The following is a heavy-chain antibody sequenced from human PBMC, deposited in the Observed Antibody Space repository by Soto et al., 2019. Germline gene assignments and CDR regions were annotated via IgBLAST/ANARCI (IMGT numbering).Heavy chain of an antibody. J-gene: IGHJ6*02. CDR2: INPSGGST. V-gene: IGHV1-46*01. D-gene: IGHD2-21*02. CDR3: ARRVCGGDCNPYYYSGIDV. Sequence: ASVKVSCKASGYTFTSYYMHWVRQAPGQGLEWMGIINPSGGSTSYAQKFQGRVTMTRDTSTSTVYMELSSLRSEDTAVYYCARRVCGGDCNPYYYSGIDVSGQGTTVTVYS. CDR1: GYTFTSYY.